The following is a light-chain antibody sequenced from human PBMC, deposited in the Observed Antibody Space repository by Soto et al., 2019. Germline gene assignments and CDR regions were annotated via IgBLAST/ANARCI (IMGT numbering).Light chain of an antibody. Sequence: DIVMTQSPLSLPVTPGEPASISCRSSQSLLHSNGYNYLDWYLQKPGQSPQLLIYDASNLETGVPSRFSGSGSGTDFTFTISSLQPEDIATYYCQQYDNLPYTFGQGTKVDIK. CDR1: QSLLHSNGYNY. V-gene: IGKV2-28*01. J-gene: IGKJ2*01. CDR2: DAS. CDR3: QQYDNLPYT.